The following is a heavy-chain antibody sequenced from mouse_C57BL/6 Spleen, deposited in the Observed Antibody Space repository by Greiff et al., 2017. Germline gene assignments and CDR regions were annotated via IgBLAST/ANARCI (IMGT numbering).Heavy chain of an antibody. CDR2: IDPSDSET. D-gene: IGHD1-1*01. CDR3: ARGGGSSYPHYYAMDY. J-gene: IGHJ4*01. V-gene: IGHV1-52*01. Sequence: VQLQQPGAELVRPGSSVKLSCKASGYTFTSYWMHWVKQRPIQGLEWIGNIDPSDSETHYNQKFKDKATLTVDKSSSTAYMQLSSLTSEDSAVYYCARGGGSSYPHYYAMDYWGQGTSVTVSS. CDR1: GYTFTSYW.